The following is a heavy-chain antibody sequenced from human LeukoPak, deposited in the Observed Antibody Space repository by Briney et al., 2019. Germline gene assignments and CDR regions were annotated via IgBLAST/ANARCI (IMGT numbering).Heavy chain of an antibody. CDR2: ISAYNGNT. J-gene: IGHJ4*02. Sequence: GASVKVSCKASGYTFTSYGISWVRQAPGQGLEWMGWISAYNGNTNYAQKLQGRVTMTTDTSTSTAYMELRSLRAEDTAVYYCARDKIPAIVGATSEFYFDYWGQGTLVTVSS. CDR3: ARDKIPAIVGATSEFYFDY. CDR1: GYTFTSYG. D-gene: IGHD1-26*01. V-gene: IGHV1-18*01.